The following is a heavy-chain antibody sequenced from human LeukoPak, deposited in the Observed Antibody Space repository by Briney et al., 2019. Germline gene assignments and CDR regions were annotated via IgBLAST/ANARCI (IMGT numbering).Heavy chain of an antibody. CDR1: GYTFTGYY. J-gene: IGHJ6*03. D-gene: IGHD1-14*01. Sequence: GASVKVSCKASGYTFTGYYMHWVRQAPGQGLEWMGWINPNSGGTNYAQKFQGRVTMTRDTSISTAYMELSRLRSDDTAVYYCARATGARRYYYMDVWGKGTTVTVSS. CDR2: INPNSGGT. V-gene: IGHV1-2*02. CDR3: ARATGARRYYYMDV.